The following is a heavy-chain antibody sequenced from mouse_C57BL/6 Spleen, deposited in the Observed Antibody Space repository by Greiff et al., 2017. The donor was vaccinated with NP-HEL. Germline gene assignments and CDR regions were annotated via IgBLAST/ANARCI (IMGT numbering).Heavy chain of an antibody. V-gene: IGHV1-80*01. CDR1: GYAFSSYW. J-gene: IGHJ2*01. Sequence: VQLQQSGAELVKPGASVKLSCKASGYAFSSYWMNWVKQRPGKGLEWIGQIYPGDGDTNYKGKFKGKATLTADKSSSTAYMQLSSLTSEDSAVYFCARSPSETYYFDYWGQGTTRTVSS. CDR3: ARSPSETYYFDY. CDR2: IYPGDGDT. D-gene: IGHD3-1*01.